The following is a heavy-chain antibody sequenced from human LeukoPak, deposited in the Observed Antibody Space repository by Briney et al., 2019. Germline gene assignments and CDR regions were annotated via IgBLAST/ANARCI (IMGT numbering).Heavy chain of an antibody. CDR3: ASRYCSSTSCYDTLAAFDI. CDR1: GGSISSSSYY. V-gene: IGHV4-39*07. D-gene: IGHD2-2*01. J-gene: IGHJ3*02. Sequence: PSETLSLTCTVSGGSISSSSYYWGWIRQPPGKGLERIGSIYYSGSTYYNPSLKSRVTISVDTSKNQFSLKLSSVTAADTAVYYCASRYCSSTSCYDTLAAFDIWGQGTMVTVSS. CDR2: IYYSGST.